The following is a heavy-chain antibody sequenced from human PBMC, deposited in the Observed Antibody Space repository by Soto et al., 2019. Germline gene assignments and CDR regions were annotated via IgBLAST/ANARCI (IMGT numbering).Heavy chain of an antibody. CDR1: GFTFDDYV. J-gene: IGHJ4*02. D-gene: IGHD6-13*01. Sequence: PGGSLRLSCVASGFTFDDYVMHWVRQAPGKGLEWVSGISWNSGSIDYADSVKGRFTISRDNAKNSLLLKMNSLRAEDTAVYYCAKGGSSWSYFDYWGQGTLVTVSS. CDR3: AKGGSSWSYFDY. CDR2: ISWNSGSI. V-gene: IGHV3-9*01.